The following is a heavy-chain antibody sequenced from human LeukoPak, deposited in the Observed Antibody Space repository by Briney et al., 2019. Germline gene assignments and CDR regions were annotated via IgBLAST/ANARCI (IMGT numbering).Heavy chain of an antibody. Sequence: ASVKVSCKASGYTFTGYYMHWVRQAPGQGLEWMGWINPNSGGTNYAQKFQGRVTMTRDTSISTAYMELSRLRSDDTAVYYCARDRKPRVTGAIDYWGQGTLVTVSS. J-gene: IGHJ4*02. D-gene: IGHD2-21*02. CDR2: INPNSGGT. V-gene: IGHV1-2*02. CDR3: ARDRKPRVTGAIDY. CDR1: GYTFTGYY.